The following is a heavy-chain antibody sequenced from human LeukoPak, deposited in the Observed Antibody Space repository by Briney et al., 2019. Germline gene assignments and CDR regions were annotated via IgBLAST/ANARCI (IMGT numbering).Heavy chain of an antibody. CDR3: ASPTRDSSGRHWIDP. Sequence: SVKVSCKASGGTFSNYAISWVRQAPGQGLEWMGGIIPIFGTANYAQKFQGRVTITADESTSTAYMELISLRSEDTAMYYCASPTRDSSGRHWIDPWGQGTLVTVSS. CDR2: IIPIFGTA. D-gene: IGHD3-22*01. J-gene: IGHJ5*02. CDR1: GGTFSNYA. V-gene: IGHV1-69*13.